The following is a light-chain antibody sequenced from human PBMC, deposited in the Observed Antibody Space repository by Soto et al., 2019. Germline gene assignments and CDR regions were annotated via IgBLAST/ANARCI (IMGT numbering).Light chain of an antibody. V-gene: IGKV3-20*01. CDR1: QSVKTF. CDR2: DAS. CDR3: QQYSSSPRT. J-gene: IGKJ5*01. Sequence: EIVMTQSPATLSVSPWERATLSCRASQSVKTFLVWYQQKPGQAPRLLIYDASNRTTGVPDRFSGSGSGTDFSLTISRLEPEDFAVYHCQQYSSSPRTFGQGTRLEI.